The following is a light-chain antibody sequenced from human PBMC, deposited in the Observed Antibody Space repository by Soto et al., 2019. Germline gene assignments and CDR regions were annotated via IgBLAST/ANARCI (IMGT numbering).Light chain of an antibody. J-gene: IGLJ1*01. Sequence: QSALTQPPSASGSPGQSVTISCAGTSNDVGGYDWVSWYQQHPGKAPKLMIYEVTKRPSGVPDRFSGSKSGNTASLTVSGLRTEDEADYYCASYADNNNYVFGTVTKLTVL. CDR3: ASYADNNNYV. CDR2: EVT. CDR1: SNDVGGYDW. V-gene: IGLV2-8*01.